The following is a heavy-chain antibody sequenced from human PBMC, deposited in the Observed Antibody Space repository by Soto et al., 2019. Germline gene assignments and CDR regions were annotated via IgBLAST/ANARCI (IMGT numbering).Heavy chain of an antibody. Sequence: SLRLSCAASGFTFSSYGMHCVRQSPGKLLEWVAVISYDGSNKYYADSVKGRFTISRDNSKKTLYLQMNSLRAEDTAVYYCARTQWELHFDYWGKGTTVTVSS. CDR2: ISYDGSNK. CDR1: GFTFSSYG. J-gene: IGHJ4*02. D-gene: IGHD1-26*01. CDR3: ARTQWELHFDY. V-gene: IGHV3-30*03.